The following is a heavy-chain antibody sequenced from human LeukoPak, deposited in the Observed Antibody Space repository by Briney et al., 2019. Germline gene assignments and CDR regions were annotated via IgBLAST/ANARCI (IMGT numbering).Heavy chain of an antibody. Sequence: GGSLRLSCAASGFTASSNYMSWFRQAPGKGLEWVGFIRSKAYGGTTEYAASVKGRFTISRDDSKSIAYLQMNSLKTEDTAVYYCTRYCSGGSCPYYYYYGMDVWGQGTTVTVSS. CDR2: IRSKAYGGTT. D-gene: IGHD2-15*01. CDR1: GFTASSNY. J-gene: IGHJ6*02. V-gene: IGHV3-49*03. CDR3: TRYCSGGSCPYYYYYGMDV.